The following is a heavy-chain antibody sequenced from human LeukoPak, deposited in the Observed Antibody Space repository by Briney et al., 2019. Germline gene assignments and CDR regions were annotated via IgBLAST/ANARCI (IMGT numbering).Heavy chain of an antibody. CDR1: GFSFSDYW. Sequence: GESLKISCKGSGFSFSDYWIGWVRQMPGKGLEWMGIIYPGDSDTRYSPSFQGQVTISADKSVSTAYLQWSSLKASDTAMYYCARRSYTSGWYGEDYWGQGTLVTVSS. V-gene: IGHV5-51*01. D-gene: IGHD6-19*01. CDR2: IYPGDSDT. J-gene: IGHJ4*02. CDR3: ARRSYTSGWYGEDY.